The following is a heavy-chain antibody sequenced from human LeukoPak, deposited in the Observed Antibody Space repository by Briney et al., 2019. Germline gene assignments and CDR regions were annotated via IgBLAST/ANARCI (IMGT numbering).Heavy chain of an antibody. J-gene: IGHJ3*01. CDR1: GGSFSGYY. V-gene: IGHV4-34*01. Sequence: SETLSLTCAVYGGSFSGYYWSWIRQPPGRGLEWIGNIYETGSTNYNPSLKSRVTISVDTSKNQFSLKLSSVTAADTAVYYCVRPDDNSFDFWGQGTMVTVSS. D-gene: IGHD3-9*01. CDR2: IYETGST. CDR3: VRPDDNSFDF.